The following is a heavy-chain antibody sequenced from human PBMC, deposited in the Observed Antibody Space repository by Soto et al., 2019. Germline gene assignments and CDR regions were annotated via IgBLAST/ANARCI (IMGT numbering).Heavy chain of an antibody. CDR3: ARGWGEAFDY. Sequence: SETLSLTCAVYGGSFSGYYWSWIRQPPGKGLEWIGYIYYSGSTNYNPSLKSRVTILVDTSKNQFSLKLSSVTAADTAVYYCARGWGEAFDYWGQGTLVTVSS. J-gene: IGHJ4*02. CDR2: IYYSGST. CDR1: GGSFSGYY. D-gene: IGHD3-16*01. V-gene: IGHV4-59*01.